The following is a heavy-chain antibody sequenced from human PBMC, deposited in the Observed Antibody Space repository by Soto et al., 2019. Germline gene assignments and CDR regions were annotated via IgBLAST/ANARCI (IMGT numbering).Heavy chain of an antibody. Sequence: QLQLQESGPGLVKPSETLSLTCTVSGGSISSSSYYWGWIRQPPGKGLEWIGSIYYSGSTYYNPSLKSRVTISVDTSKNQFSLKLSSVTAADTAVYYCARLPPGIAAAGTPLTDYWGQGTLVTVSS. V-gene: IGHV4-39*01. D-gene: IGHD6-13*01. CDR1: GGSISSSSYY. CDR2: IYYSGST. J-gene: IGHJ4*02. CDR3: ARLPPGIAAAGTPLTDY.